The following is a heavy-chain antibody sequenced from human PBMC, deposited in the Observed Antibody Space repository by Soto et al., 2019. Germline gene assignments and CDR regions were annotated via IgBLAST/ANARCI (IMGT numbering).Heavy chain of an antibody. D-gene: IGHD3-9*01. J-gene: IGHJ4*02. V-gene: IGHV3-15*07. CDR3: TSDGRNPLLVMI. CDR2: IKSKTDGGTT. Sequence: EVQLVESGGGLVKPGGSLRLSCAASGFTFSNAWMNWVRQAPGTGLEWVGRIKSKTDGGTTDYAAPVKGRFTISRDDSKNTLFLHMNSLKTENNAVYSCTSDGRNPLLVMIWGQGTLVTVSS. CDR1: GFTFSNAW.